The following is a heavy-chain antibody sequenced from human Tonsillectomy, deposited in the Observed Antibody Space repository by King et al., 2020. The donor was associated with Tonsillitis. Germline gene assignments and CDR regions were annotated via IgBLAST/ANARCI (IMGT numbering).Heavy chain of an antibody. V-gene: IGHV4-39*01. CDR3: ARYVSGSFDY. CDR1: GGSISSSDHY. J-gene: IGHJ4*02. D-gene: IGHD1-26*01. CDR2: LCYRETI. Sequence: QLQLQESGPGVVKPSETLSLTCTVSGGSISSSDHYWAWIRQPPGKGLGGMGYLCYRETIFSNPSLRSRITISGGTSENRFSLKLSSVTAADTAVYFCARYVSGSFDYWGQGALVTVSS.